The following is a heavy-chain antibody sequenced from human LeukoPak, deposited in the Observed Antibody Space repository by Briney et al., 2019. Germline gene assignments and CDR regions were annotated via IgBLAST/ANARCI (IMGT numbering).Heavy chain of an antibody. V-gene: IGHV4-4*02. J-gene: IGHJ3*02. CDR1: GGSISSSNW. Sequence: PSETLSLTCAVSGGSISSSNWWSWVRQPPGKGLEWIGEIYHSGSTNYNPSLKSRVTISVDKSKNQFSLKLSSVTAADTAVYYCARVAVAGLMADAFDIWGQGTMVTVSS. CDR2: IYHSGST. CDR3: ARVAVAGLMADAFDI. D-gene: IGHD6-19*01.